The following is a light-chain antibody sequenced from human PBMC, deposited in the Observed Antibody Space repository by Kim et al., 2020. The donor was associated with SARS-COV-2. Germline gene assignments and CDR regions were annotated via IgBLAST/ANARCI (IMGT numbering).Light chain of an antibody. Sequence: SPGERATLSCRPSRGVSGSYLAWYRQQPRQAPRLFMDGVSRRATGSPDRVSGSGSGTDFTLTINRREQEDVAMYYSQQYARAPDTFGQGTRREIK. J-gene: IGKJ5*01. CDR3: QQYARAPDT. CDR2: GVS. CDR1: RGVSGSY. V-gene: IGKV3-20*01.